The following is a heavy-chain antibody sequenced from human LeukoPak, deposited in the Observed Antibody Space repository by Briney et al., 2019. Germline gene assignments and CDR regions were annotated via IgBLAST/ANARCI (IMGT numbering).Heavy chain of an antibody. J-gene: IGHJ4*02. CDR1: GGSISSSSYY. CDR3: ARLRRDGYNLDY. D-gene: IGHD5-24*01. CDR2: IYYSGST. Sequence: PSETLSLTCTVSGGSISSSSYYWGWIRLPPGKGLEWIGSIYYSGSTYYNPSLKSRVTISVDTSKNQFSLKLSSVTAADTAVYYCARLRRDGYNLDYWGQGTLVTVSS. V-gene: IGHV4-39*01.